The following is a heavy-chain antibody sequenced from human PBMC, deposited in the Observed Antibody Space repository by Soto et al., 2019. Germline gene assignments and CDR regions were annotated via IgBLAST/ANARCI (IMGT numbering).Heavy chain of an antibody. V-gene: IGHV1-46*01. CDR2: INPSGGST. Sequence: ASVKVSCKASGYTFTSYYMHWVRQAPGQGLEWMGIINPSGGSTSYAQKFQGRVTMTRDTSTSTVYMELSSLRSEDTAVYYCAARYCSGGSCYSGIRMDVWSQGTTVTVSS. J-gene: IGHJ6*02. D-gene: IGHD2-15*01. CDR1: GYTFTSYY. CDR3: AARYCSGGSCYSGIRMDV.